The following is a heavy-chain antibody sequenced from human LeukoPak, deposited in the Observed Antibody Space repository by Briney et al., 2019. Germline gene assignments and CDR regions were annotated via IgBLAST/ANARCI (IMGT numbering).Heavy chain of an antibody. J-gene: IGHJ4*02. V-gene: IGHV3-21*01. CDR1: GFTSSSYS. Sequence: GGSLRLSCAASGFTSSSYSMNWVRQAPGKGLEWVSSISSSSSYIYYADSVKGRFTISRDNAKNSLYLQMNSLRAEDTAVYYCARVHYYDSSGYYFSPYYFDYWGQGTLVTVSS. D-gene: IGHD3-22*01. CDR3: ARVHYYDSSGYYFSPYYFDY. CDR2: ISSSSSYI.